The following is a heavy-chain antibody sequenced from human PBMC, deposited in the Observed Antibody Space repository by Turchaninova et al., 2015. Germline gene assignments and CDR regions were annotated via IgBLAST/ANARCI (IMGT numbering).Heavy chain of an antibody. CDR3: AGQPAQGKWYFDY. J-gene: IGHJ4*02. V-gene: IGHV4-38-2*01. CDR2: IYHSGKT. Sequence: TCVVSGDSISSDYYWTWIRQPPGEGLEWVASIYHSGKTYYNPSRHKRVTVSVDTSNHQFSLRLPSVTAADTAFYYGAGQPAQGKWYFDYWGRGALVTVSS. CDR1: GDSISSDYY. D-gene: IGHD1-26*01.